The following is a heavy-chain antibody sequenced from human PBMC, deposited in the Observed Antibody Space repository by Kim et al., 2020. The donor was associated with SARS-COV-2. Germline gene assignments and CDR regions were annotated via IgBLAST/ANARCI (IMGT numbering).Heavy chain of an antibody. D-gene: IGHD1-26*01. CDR2: INHSGST. CDR3: ARAGGVEWELLYFHNWFDP. CDR1: GGSFSGYY. V-gene: IGHV4-34*01. Sequence: SETLSLTCAVYGGSFSGYYWSWIRQPPGKGLEWIGEINHSGSTNYNPSLKSRVTISVDTSKNQFSLKLSSVTAADTAEYYCARAGGVEWELLYFHNWFDPWGQGTLVTVSS. J-gene: IGHJ5*02.